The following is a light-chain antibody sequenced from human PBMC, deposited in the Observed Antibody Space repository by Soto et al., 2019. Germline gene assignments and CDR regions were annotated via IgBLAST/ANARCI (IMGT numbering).Light chain of an antibody. CDR1: QSFITW. CDR3: QQYDTYPRT. J-gene: IGKJ1*01. V-gene: IGKV1-5*03. Sequence: DIQLTQSPSTLSASVGDRVNIPCRASQSFITWLAWYQQKPGKAPKLLIYKASSLQSGVRSRCSVSRYESEFTLTNSSLQPDDCATYYCQQYDTYPRTFGQGTTVEMK. CDR2: KAS.